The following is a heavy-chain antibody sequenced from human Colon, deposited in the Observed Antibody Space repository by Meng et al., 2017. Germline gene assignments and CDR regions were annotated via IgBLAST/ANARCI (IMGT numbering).Heavy chain of an antibody. Sequence: GKSLKISCTASGFTFSSNSMSWVRQAPGKGLEWVSVIYSGGSTYYADSVKGRFTISRDNSENTLYLQMNTLRTEDTAVYYCARGDNHYGYWGQGTLVTVSS. CDR3: ARGDNHYGY. CDR1: GFTFSSNS. D-gene: IGHD3-10*01. V-gene: IGHV3-66*02. J-gene: IGHJ4*02. CDR2: IYSGGST.